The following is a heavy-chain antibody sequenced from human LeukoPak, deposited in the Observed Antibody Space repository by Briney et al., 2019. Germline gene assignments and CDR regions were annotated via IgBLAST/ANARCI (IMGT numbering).Heavy chain of an antibody. CDR3: ARERCSGGSCYSSNWSDP. J-gene: IGHJ5*02. CDR1: GFTFSSYG. Sequence: GGSLRLSCVASGFTFSSYGMHWVRQAPGKGLEWVAVIWYDGSNKYYADSVKGRFTISRDNSKNTLYLQMNSLRAEDTAVYYCARERCSGGSCYSSNWSDPWGQGALVTVSS. CDR2: IWYDGSNK. V-gene: IGHV3-33*01. D-gene: IGHD2-15*01.